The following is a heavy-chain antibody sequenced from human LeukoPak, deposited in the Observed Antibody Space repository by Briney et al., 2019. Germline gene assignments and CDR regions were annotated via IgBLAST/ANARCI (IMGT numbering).Heavy chain of an antibody. CDR3: AKDFEMLVTPGDDFEY. D-gene: IGHD4-17*01. V-gene: IGHV3-74*01. CDR2: ITPDGAAT. Sequence: GGSLRLSCVASGFTFSKFWMHWVRQVPGQGLVWVSRITPDGAATSYADSVKGRFTVSRDNAKSTLYLQMNSLSAEDTAVYYCAKDFEMLVTPGDDFEYWGQGALVTVSS. J-gene: IGHJ4*02. CDR1: GFTFSKFW.